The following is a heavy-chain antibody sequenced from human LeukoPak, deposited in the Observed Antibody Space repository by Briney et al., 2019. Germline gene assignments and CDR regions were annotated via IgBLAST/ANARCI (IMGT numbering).Heavy chain of an antibody. D-gene: IGHD3-22*01. CDR3: ARQSSGYYYGWFDP. J-gene: IGHJ5*02. Sequence: PSETLSLTCTVSGGSILDSTYYWAWIRQPPGKGLEWIATIFYNGNTHYNPSLKSRVTMSVDTVKNQFSLNLNPVTAADTAVYYCARQSSGYYYGWFDPWGQGTLVTVSS. CDR1: GGSILDSTYY. CDR2: IFYNGNT. V-gene: IGHV4-39*01.